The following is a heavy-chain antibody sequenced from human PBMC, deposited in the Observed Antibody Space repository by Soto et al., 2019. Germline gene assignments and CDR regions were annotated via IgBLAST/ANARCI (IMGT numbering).Heavy chain of an antibody. CDR2: INHSGST. Sequence: PSETLSRTCAVYGGSFSGYYWTWIRQPPGTGPEWIGEINHSGSTNYNPSLKSRVTISVDTSKNQFSLKLTSVTAADTAVYYCARDKITGLFDYWGQGTLVTVSS. J-gene: IGHJ4*02. D-gene: IGHD2-8*02. CDR1: GGSFSGYY. CDR3: ARDKITGLFDY. V-gene: IGHV4-34*01.